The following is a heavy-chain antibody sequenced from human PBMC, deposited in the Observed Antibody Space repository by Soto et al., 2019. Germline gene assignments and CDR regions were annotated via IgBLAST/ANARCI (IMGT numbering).Heavy chain of an antibody. D-gene: IGHD3-3*01. J-gene: IGHJ6*02. V-gene: IGHV1-69*12. CDR1: GGTFSSYA. CDR2: IIPIFGTA. Sequence: QVQLVQSGAEVKKPGSSVKVSCKASGGTFSSYAINWVRQAPGQGLEWMGGIIPIFGTANFAQKFQVRVTITADESTSTAYMELSSLRSEDTAVYYCARKTMGVAYYSGMDVWGPGTTVTVSS. CDR3: ARKTMGVAYYSGMDV.